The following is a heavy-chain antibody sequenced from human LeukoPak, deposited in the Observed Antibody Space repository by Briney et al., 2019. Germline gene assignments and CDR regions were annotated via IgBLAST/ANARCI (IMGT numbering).Heavy chain of an antibody. J-gene: IGHJ5*02. CDR3: VIDPPDSGWAFWS. CDR1: GFNFRMHA. D-gene: IGHD6-19*01. CDR2: IWRGGNYK. Sequence: PGRSLTLSCSASGFNFRMHAMHWVRQAPGKWLEWMAMIWRGGNYKFYVDSVKGRSTIFRDDSRSMWYLQMHSLTPEDTAVYYCVIDPPDSGWAFWSWGQGALVTVSS. V-gene: IGHV3-33*01.